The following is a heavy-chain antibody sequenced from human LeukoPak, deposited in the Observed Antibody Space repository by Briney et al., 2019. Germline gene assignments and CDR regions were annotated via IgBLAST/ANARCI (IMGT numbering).Heavy chain of an antibody. Sequence: AAVKVSCKASGYTFTGYYMHWVRQAPGQGLEWMGWINPNSGGTNYPQKFQGRVTMTRDTSISTAYMELSRLRSDDTAVYYCAREYTMIVVVSGYFDYWGQGTLVTVSS. V-gene: IGHV1-2*02. CDR1: GYTFTGYY. CDR3: AREYTMIVVVSGYFDY. D-gene: IGHD3-22*01. CDR2: INPNSGGT. J-gene: IGHJ4*02.